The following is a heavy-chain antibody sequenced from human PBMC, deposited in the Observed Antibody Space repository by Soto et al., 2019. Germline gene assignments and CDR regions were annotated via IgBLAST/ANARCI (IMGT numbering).Heavy chain of an antibody. Sequence: EVQLVESGGGLVQPGRSLRLSCAASGFTFDDYAMHWVRQAPGKVLEWVSSISWNSGSIGYAGSVKGRFTISRDNAKNSLYLQMDSLRAEDKALYYCAKVMAGRPNCGMDVWGQGTTVTVPS. CDR3: AKVMAGRPNCGMDV. V-gene: IGHV3-9*01. D-gene: IGHD6-6*01. J-gene: IGHJ6*02. CDR1: GFTFDDYA. CDR2: ISWNSGSI.